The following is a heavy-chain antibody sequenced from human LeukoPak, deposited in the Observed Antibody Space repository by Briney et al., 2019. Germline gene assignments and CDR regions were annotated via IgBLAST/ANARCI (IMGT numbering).Heavy chain of an antibody. Sequence: ASVKVSCKASGYTFTSYGISWVRQAPGQGLEWMGWISAYNGNTNYAQKLQGRVTMTTDTSTSTAYMELRSLRSDDTAVYYCATLRDIVVVVDDSVDPAFDIWGQGTMVTVSS. CDR3: ATLRDIVVVVDDSVDPAFDI. D-gene: IGHD2-15*01. CDR2: ISAYNGNT. V-gene: IGHV1-18*01. CDR1: GYTFTSYG. J-gene: IGHJ3*02.